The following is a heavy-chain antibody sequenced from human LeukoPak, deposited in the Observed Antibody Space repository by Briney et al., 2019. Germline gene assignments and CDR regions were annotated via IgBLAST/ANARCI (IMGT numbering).Heavy chain of an antibody. J-gene: IGHJ4*02. CDR2: ISFDGSNK. CDR3: ARADRYGTTWYGRVDY. Sequence: GRSLRLSCAASGFIFSSYAVHWVRQAPGKGLEWVAFISFDGSNKYYADSVKGRFTISRDNSRNTLYLQMNSLRAEDTAVYYCARADRYGTTWYGRVDYWGQGTLVTVSS. D-gene: IGHD6-13*01. V-gene: IGHV3-30-3*01. CDR1: GFIFSSYA.